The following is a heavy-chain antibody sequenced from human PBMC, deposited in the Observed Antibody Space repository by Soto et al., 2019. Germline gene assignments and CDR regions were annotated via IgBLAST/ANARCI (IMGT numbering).Heavy chain of an antibody. D-gene: IGHD6-19*01. CDR1: GFTFSSYA. Sequence: PGGSLRLSCAASGFTFSSYAMSWVRQAPGKGLEWVSAISGSGGSTYYADSVKGRFTISRDNSKNTLYLQMNSLRAEDTAVYYCAKPSLKGEAVAGLVLSYWGQGTLVTVSS. CDR3: AKPSLKGEAVAGLVLSY. CDR2: ISGSGGST. V-gene: IGHV3-23*01. J-gene: IGHJ4*02.